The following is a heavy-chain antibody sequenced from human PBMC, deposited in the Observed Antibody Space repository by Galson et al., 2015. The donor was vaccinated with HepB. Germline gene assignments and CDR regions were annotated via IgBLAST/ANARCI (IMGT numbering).Heavy chain of an antibody. Sequence: LRLSCAASGFAVSRTYMTWVRQAPGEGLEWLSAIHTGGNTYYADSLRGRFTISRDNSKNMLYLQMNSLRAEDTAVYYCANFPGLGYWGQGTLVTVSS. CDR3: ANFPGLGY. CDR2: IHTGGNT. J-gene: IGHJ4*02. V-gene: IGHV3-53*01. CDR1: GFAVSRTY. D-gene: IGHD3-16*01.